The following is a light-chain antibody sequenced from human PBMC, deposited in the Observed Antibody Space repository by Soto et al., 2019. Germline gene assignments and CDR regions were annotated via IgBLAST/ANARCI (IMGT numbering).Light chain of an antibody. Sequence: EIVMTQSPATLFVSPGERATLSCRASQTVSDDLAWYQQKPGQAPRLLIYGASTRATDIPARFSGGGSGTEFTLTINSLQSEDSAIYYCQQYHEWPPITFGPGTKVNI. V-gene: IGKV3-15*01. CDR3: QQYHEWPPIT. CDR1: QTVSDD. CDR2: GAS. J-gene: IGKJ3*01.